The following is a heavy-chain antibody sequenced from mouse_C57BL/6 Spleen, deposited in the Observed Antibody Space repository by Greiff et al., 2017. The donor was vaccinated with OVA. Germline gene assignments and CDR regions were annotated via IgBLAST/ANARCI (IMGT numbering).Heavy chain of an antibody. D-gene: IGHD2-1*01. Sequence: VQLQQSGPELVKPGASVKISCKASGYAFSSSWMNWVKQRPGKGLEWIGRIYPGDGDTNYNGKFKGKATLTADKSSSTAYMQLSSLTSEDSAVYFCARVRGNWAMDYWGQGTSVTVSS. V-gene: IGHV1-82*01. CDR1: GYAFSSSW. J-gene: IGHJ4*01. CDR2: IYPGDGDT. CDR3: ARVRGNWAMDY.